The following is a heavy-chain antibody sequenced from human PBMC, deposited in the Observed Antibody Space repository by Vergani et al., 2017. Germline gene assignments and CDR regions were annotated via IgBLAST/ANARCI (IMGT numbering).Heavy chain of an antibody. CDR1: GGTFSSYA. CDR3: ARDQCGGDCYSQAGANYYGMDV. D-gene: IGHD2-21*02. CDR2: IIPIFGTA. J-gene: IGHJ6*02. Sequence: QVQLVQSGAEVKKPGSSVKVSCKASGGTFSSYAISWVRQAPGQGLEWMGRIIPIFGTANYAQKFQGRVTITADESTSTAYMGLSSLRSEDTAVYYCARDQCGGDCYSQAGANYYGMDVWGQGTTVTVSS. V-gene: IGHV1-69*18.